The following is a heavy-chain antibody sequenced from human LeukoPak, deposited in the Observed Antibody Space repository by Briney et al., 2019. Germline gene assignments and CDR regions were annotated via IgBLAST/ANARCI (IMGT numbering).Heavy chain of an antibody. J-gene: IGHJ6*03. CDR2: ISYDGSNK. CDR1: GFTFSSYA. D-gene: IGHD2-2*01. CDR3: ARHPPASPLDYYMDV. Sequence: PGGSLRLSCAASGFTFSSYAMHWVRQAPGKGLEWVAVISYDGSNKYYADSVKGRFTVSRDNSKNTLYLQTNSLRAEDTAVYYCARHPPASPLDYYMDVWGKGTTVTVSS. V-gene: IGHV3-30*04.